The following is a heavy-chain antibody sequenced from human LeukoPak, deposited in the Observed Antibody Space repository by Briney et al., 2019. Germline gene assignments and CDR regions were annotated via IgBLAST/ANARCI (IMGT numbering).Heavy chain of an antibody. CDR2: IIPILGIA. D-gene: IGHD4-17*01. V-gene: IGHV1-69*02. Sequence: SGKVACKASGGTFSSYTISWVRQVPGQGREWMGRIIPILGIANYAQKFQGRVTITADKSTSTAYMELSSLRSEDTAVYYCAGDYGTYYFDYWGQGTLVTVSS. CDR3: AGDYGTYYFDY. J-gene: IGHJ4*02. CDR1: GGTFSSYT.